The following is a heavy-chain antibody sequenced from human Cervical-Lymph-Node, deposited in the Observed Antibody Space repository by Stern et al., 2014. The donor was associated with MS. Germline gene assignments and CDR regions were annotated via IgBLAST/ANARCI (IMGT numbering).Heavy chain of an antibody. CDR2: IYHSGSP. Sequence: QVHLQESGPGLVKPSQTLSLTCTVSGGSISSGNYYWSWIRQHPGKGLEWIGSIYHSGSPYYNPPLKSRVTTSIDTSKNQFSLKLSSVTAADTAVYYCARGSREVLLPRFYFDYWGQGTLVTVSS. J-gene: IGHJ4*02. D-gene: IGHD3-3*01. V-gene: IGHV4-31*03. CDR1: GGSISSGNYY. CDR3: ARGSREVLLPRFYFDY.